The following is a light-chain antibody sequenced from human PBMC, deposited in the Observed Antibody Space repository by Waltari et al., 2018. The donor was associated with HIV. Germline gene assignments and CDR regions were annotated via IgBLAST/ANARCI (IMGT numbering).Light chain of an antibody. Sequence: DIQMTQSPSSLSASVGDRVTITCRASQNIDTFLNWYQQKPGKAPKLLFYSASGLQSGVPSTFSASGSGTEFTLTIGGLQHGDVGTYYCQQSHSVPLTFGGGTRVEVK. V-gene: IGKV1-39*01. CDR3: QQSHSVPLT. CDR2: SAS. CDR1: QNIDTF. J-gene: IGKJ4*01.